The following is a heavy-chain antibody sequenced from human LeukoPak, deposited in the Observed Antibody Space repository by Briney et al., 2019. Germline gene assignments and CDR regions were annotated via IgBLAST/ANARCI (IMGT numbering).Heavy chain of an antibody. CDR3: AREGGSSWSFGKDYFDY. J-gene: IGHJ4*02. Sequence: GASVKVSCKASGYTFTSYGISWVRQAPGQGLEWMGWINPNSGGTNYAQKFQGWVTMTRGTSISTAYMELSRLRSDDTAVYYCAREGGSSWSFGKDYFDYWGQGTLVTVSS. CDR2: INPNSGGT. CDR1: GYTFTSYG. V-gene: IGHV1-2*04. D-gene: IGHD6-13*01.